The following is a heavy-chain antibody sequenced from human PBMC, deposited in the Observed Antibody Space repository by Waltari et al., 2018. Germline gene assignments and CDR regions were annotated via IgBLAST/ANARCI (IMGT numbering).Heavy chain of an antibody. Sequence: QVQLQESGPGLVKPSETLSLTCTVSGGSISSYYWSWIRQPPGKGLEWIGYIYYSGSTNDNPSLKSRVTISVDTSKNQFSLKLSSVTAADTAVYYCARSYSSSWYKAFDIWGQGTMVTVSS. D-gene: IGHD6-13*01. CDR1: GGSISSYY. CDR2: IYYSGST. CDR3: ARSYSSSWYKAFDI. J-gene: IGHJ3*02. V-gene: IGHV4-59*01.